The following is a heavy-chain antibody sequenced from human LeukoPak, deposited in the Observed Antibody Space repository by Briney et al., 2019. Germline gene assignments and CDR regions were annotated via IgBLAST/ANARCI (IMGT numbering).Heavy chain of an antibody. D-gene: IGHD4-23*01. J-gene: IGHJ3*02. CDR1: GGSFSGYY. V-gene: IGHV4-34*01. Sequence: SETLSLTCAVYGGSFSGYYWSWIRQPPGKGLEWIGEINHSGSTNYNPSLKSRVTISVDTSKNQFSLKLSSVTAADTAVYYCARSGGYGGNNAFDIWGRGTMVTVSS. CDR2: INHSGST. CDR3: ARSGGYGGNNAFDI.